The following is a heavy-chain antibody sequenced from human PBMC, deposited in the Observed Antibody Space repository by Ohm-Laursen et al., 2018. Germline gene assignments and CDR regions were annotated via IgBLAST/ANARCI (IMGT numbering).Heavy chain of an antibody. D-gene: IGHD3-22*01. CDR3: AKDGGLDYYDSSGYQNWFDP. CDR1: GFTFSSYA. CDR2: ISGSGGST. J-gene: IGHJ5*02. Sequence: SLRLSCSAAGFTFSSYAMSWVRQAPGKGLEWVSAISGSGGSTYYADSVKGRFTISRDNSKNTLYLQMNSLRAEDTAVYYCAKDGGLDYYDSSGYQNWFDPWGQGTLVTVSS. V-gene: IGHV3-23*01.